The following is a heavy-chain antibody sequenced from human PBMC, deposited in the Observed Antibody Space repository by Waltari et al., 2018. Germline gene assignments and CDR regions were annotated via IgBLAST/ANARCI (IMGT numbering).Heavy chain of an antibody. V-gene: IGHV3-7*03. D-gene: IGHD3-16*01. Sequence: LVESGGDLVRPGGSLRLSCAASGFSLRSSWMSWVRQAPGKGLEWVANINYDGSAQWYEGSVSGRLTVSRDNAKNSLYLEMNNVRVDDTAVYYCARGSAYYVRVWDLWGPGTLVTVSS. CDR2: INYDGSAQ. CDR1: GFSLRSSW. J-gene: IGHJ4*02. CDR3: ARGSAYYVRVWDL.